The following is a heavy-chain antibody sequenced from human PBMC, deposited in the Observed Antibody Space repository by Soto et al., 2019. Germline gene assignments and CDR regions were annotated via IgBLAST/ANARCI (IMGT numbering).Heavy chain of an antibody. CDR1: GFTFSNYA. J-gene: IGHJ3*02. V-gene: IGHV3-23*01. D-gene: IGHD7-27*01. Sequence: EVQMLESGGGLVQPGGSLRLSCAASGFTFSNYAMSWVRQAPGKGLEWVSSISGSGGSTYYADSVKGRFTISRENSKNTLYLQMNSLRDEDTAVYYCAKDRVPNDIWGQGTMVTVSS. CDR2: ISGSGGST. CDR3: AKDRVPNDI.